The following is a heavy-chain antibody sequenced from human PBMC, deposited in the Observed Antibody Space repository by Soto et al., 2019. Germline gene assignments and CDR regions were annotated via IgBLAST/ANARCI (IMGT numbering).Heavy chain of an antibody. CDR3: ARDAGGLIAALYYFDY. V-gene: IGHV3-64*01. CDR1: GFTFSSYA. D-gene: IGHD6-13*01. CDR2: ISSNGGST. J-gene: IGHJ4*02. Sequence: EVQLVESGGGLVQPGGSLRLSCAASGFTFSSYAMHWVRQAPGKGLEYVSAISSNGGSTYYANSVKGRFTISRDNSKNTLYLQMGSLRPEDMAVYYCARDAGGLIAALYYFDYWGQGPLVTVSS.